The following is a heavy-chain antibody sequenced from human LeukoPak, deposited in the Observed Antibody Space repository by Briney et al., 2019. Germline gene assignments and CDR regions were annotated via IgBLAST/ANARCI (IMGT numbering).Heavy chain of an antibody. J-gene: IGHJ4*01. Sequence: PSETLSLTCTLSGDSIGRINYFWGWIRQAPGKGREWIVRMSDSGHTYYNPSLKSRVTTSIDTSKNQLSLNLKSVTAADTAVYYCARDRDVDDFDSWGHGTLVTVSS. D-gene: IGHD2-15*01. CDR3: ARDRDVDDFDS. CDR1: GDSIGRINYF. V-gene: IGHV4-39*07. CDR2: MSDSGHT.